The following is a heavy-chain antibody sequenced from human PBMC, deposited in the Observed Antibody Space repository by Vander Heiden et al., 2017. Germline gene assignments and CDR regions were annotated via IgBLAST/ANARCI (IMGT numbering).Heavy chain of an antibody. D-gene: IGHD3-10*01. J-gene: IGHJ4*02. CDR2: IYVGDSDT. CDR3: ARRPGEISGSYNDY. Sequence: EVQLVQSGAEVKKPGASLKISCKASGYNFINFWIAWVRQTPEKGLEWMGMIYVGDSDTRYSPSFQGQVTISADKSISTAYLQWSSLRAADTAIYYCARRPGEISGSYNDYWGQGTLVTVSS. V-gene: IGHV5-51*03. CDR1: GYNFINFW.